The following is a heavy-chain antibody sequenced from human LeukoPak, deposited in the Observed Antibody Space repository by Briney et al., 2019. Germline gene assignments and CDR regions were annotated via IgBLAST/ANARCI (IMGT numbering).Heavy chain of an antibody. V-gene: IGHV3-21*01. J-gene: IGHJ6*03. CDR2: ISSSSSYI. CDR1: GFTFSSYS. Sequence: GGSLRLSCAASGFTFSSYSMNWVRQAPGKGLEWVSSISSSSSYIYYADSVKGRFTISRDNAKNSLYLQMNSLRAEDTAAYYCARDDDPTRFYYYYYIHFLGKG. CDR3: ARDDDPTRFYYYYYIHF. D-gene: IGHD3-3*01.